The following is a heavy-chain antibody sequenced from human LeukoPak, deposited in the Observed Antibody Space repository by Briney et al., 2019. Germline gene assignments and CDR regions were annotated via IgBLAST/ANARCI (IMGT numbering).Heavy chain of an antibody. J-gene: IGHJ5*02. Sequence: SETLSLTCAVYGGSFSGYYWSWIRQPPGKGLEWIGEINHSGSTNYNPSLKSRVTISVDTSKNQFSLKLSSVTAADTAVYYCARETDSLSSNDYGDYVWFDPWGQGTLVTVSS. CDR3: ARETDSLSSNDYGDYVWFDP. CDR1: GGSFSGYY. D-gene: IGHD4-17*01. CDR2: INHSGST. V-gene: IGHV4-34*01.